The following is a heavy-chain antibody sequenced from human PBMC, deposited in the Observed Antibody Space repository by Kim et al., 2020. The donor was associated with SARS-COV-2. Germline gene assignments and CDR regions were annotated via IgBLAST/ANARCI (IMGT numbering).Heavy chain of an antibody. CDR3: ARQEYGYSSGWLNFDY. J-gene: IGHJ4*02. CDR1: GYSFTSYW. CDR2: IDPSDSYT. Sequence: GESLQISCKGSGYSFTSYWISWVRQMPGKGLEWMGRIDPSDSYTNYSPSFQGHVTISVDKSISTAYLQWSSLKASDTAMYYCARQEYGYSSGWLNFDYWGQGTLVTVSS. D-gene: IGHD6-19*01. V-gene: IGHV5-10-1*01.